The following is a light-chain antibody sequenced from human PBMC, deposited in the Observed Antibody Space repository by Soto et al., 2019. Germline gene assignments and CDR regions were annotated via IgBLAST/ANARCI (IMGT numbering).Light chain of an antibody. CDR1: QSVSSSY. J-gene: IGKJ2*01. Sequence: EIVLTQSPVTLSMSPGERATLSCRASQSVSSSYLAWYQQKPGQAPRLLIYGASRRATGIPDRFSGSGSGTDFSLTISRLEPEDFAVYYCQQYGNSPDTFGQGTKLEIK. CDR3: QQYGNSPDT. V-gene: IGKV3-20*01. CDR2: GAS.